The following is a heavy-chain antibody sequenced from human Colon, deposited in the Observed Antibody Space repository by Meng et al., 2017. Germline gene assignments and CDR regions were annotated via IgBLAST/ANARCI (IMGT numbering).Heavy chain of an antibody. CDR1: GSSITSGYY. D-gene: IGHD4-23*01. Sequence: SETLSLTCNVSGSSITSGYYWGWIRQTPGKGLEWIGSIYHSGTTYYDPSLKSRVTIPVDTSNNQFSLKLRYVTATDTAVDYCARVPGGNQYNYYDYGGMDVWGQGITVTVSS. V-gene: IGHV4-38-2*02. CDR3: ARVPGGNQYNYYDYGGMDV. CDR2: IYHSGTT. J-gene: IGHJ6*02.